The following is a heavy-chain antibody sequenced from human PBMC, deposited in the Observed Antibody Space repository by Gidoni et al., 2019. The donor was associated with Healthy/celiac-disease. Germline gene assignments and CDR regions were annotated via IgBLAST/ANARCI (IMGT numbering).Heavy chain of an antibody. CDR1: GFNFSSYS. CDR2: ISSSSSYI. V-gene: IGHV3-21*01. J-gene: IGHJ4*02. Sequence: EVQLVESGGGLVKPGGSLRLSCAASGFNFSSYSMNWVRQAPGKGLYWFSSISSSSSYIYYAESVKCRFTISRDNSKNSLYLQINSLRAEDTAVYYCASQGYDSIYWGQGTLVTVSS. CDR3: ASQGYDSIY. D-gene: IGHD3-22*01.